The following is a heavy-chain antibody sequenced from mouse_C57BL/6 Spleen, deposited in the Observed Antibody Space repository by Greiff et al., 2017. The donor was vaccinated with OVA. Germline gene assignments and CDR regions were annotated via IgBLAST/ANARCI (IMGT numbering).Heavy chain of an antibody. D-gene: IGHD4-1*01. CDR2: ISSGSSTI. V-gene: IGHV5-17*01. CDR1: GFTFSDYG. J-gene: IGHJ2*01. Sequence: EVKLMESGGGLVKPGGSLKLSCAASGFTFSDYGMHWVRQAPEKGLEWVAYISSGSSTIYYADTVKGRFTISRDNAKNTLFLQMTSLRSEDTAMYYCARWLGRHFDYWGQGTTLTVSS. CDR3: ARWLGRHFDY.